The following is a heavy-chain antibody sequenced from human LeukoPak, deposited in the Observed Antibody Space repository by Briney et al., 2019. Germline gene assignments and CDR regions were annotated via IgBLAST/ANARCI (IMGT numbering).Heavy chain of an antibody. CDR2: ICTSNGNT. CDR3: VRSYSSSSGVFYL. D-gene: IGHD6-6*01. Sequence: ASVKVSCKTSGYSFSGFGIGWVRQAPGKGLEWMGWICTSNGNTYYAQKFQGRVTLTTDTSTSTAYMELRSLRSDDTAVYYCVRSYSSSSGVFYLWGQGTLVTVSS. CDR1: GYSFSGFG. V-gene: IGHV1-18*04. J-gene: IGHJ5*02.